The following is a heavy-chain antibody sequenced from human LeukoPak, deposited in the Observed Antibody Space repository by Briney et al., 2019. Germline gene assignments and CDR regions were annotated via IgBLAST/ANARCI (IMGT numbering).Heavy chain of an antibody. CDR1: GFTFSSYW. CDR2: IKSKNDGGTT. D-gene: IGHD2-21*02. Sequence: GGSLRLSCAASGFTFSSYWMSWVRQAPGKGLEWVGRIKSKNDGGTTDYAVPVKDRFTISRDDSKNTLYLQMTSLKTEDTAVYYCTTESFCGGDCYRFDYWGQGTLVTVSS. CDR3: TTESFCGGDCYRFDY. J-gene: IGHJ4*02. V-gene: IGHV3-15*01.